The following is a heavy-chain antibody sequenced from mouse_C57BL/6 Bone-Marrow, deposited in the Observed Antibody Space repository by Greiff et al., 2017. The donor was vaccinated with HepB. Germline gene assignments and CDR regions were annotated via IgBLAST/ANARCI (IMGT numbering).Heavy chain of an antibody. CDR2: IYPSDSET. J-gene: IGHJ3*01. D-gene: IGHD2-1*01. Sequence: QVQLQQPGAELVRPGSSVKLSCKASGYTFTSYWMHWVKQRPRQGLEWIGNIYPSDSETHYNQKFKDKATLTVDKSSSTAYMQLSSLTSEDSAVFYCARGYGNYWFAYWGQGTLVTVSA. CDR3: ARGYGNYWFAY. CDR1: GYTFTSYW. V-gene: IGHV1-52*01.